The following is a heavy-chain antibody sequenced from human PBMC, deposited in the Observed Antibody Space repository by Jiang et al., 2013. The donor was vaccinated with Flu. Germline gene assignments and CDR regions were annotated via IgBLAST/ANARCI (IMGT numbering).Heavy chain of an antibody. CDR2: IYHSGST. CDR3: ARDPRLDDFWSGSDY. CDR1: SSGYY. J-gene: IGHJ4*02. V-gene: IGHV4-38-2*02. Sequence: SSGYYWGWIRQPPGKGLEWIGSIYHSGSTYYNPSLKSRVTISVDTSKNQFSLKLSSVTAADTAVYYCARDPRLDDFWSGSDYWGQGTLVTVSS. D-gene: IGHD3-3*01.